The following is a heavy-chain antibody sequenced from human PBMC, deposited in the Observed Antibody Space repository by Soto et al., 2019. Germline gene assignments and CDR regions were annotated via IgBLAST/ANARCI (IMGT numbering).Heavy chain of an antibody. Sequence: PGESLKISCKGSGYSFTSYWISWVRQMPGKGLEWMGRIDPSDSYTNYSPSFQGHVTISADKSISTAYLQWSSLKASDTATYYCARHRGRDTIFGVVIFDYWGQGTLVTVS. J-gene: IGHJ4*02. CDR3: ARHRGRDTIFGVVIFDY. CDR1: GYSFTSYW. V-gene: IGHV5-10-1*01. CDR2: IDPSDSYT. D-gene: IGHD3-3*01.